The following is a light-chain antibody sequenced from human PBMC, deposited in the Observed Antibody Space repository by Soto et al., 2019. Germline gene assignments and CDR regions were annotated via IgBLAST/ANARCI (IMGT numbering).Light chain of an antibody. CDR2: DAS. V-gene: IGKV3D-15*01. CDR1: QRVNTN. Sequence: EIAMTQSPATLSTSPGETATLSCRASQRVNTNVAWYQQKPGQAPRLLIYDASTRATGTPARFSGSGSGTKFTLSISSLQSEDFAVYYCQQYNNWPITFGQGTRLEI. J-gene: IGKJ5*01. CDR3: QQYNNWPIT.